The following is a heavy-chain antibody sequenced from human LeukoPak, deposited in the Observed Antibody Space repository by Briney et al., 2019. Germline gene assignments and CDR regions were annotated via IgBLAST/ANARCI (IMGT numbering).Heavy chain of an antibody. J-gene: IGHJ4*02. V-gene: IGHV3-23*01. CDR2: ISGSGGST. CDR3: ATGVWFGELSIY. CDR1: GFTFSSYG. D-gene: IGHD3-10*01. Sequence: PGGTLRLSCAASGFTFSSYGMSWVRQAPGKGLEWVSAISGSGGSTYYADSVKGRFTISRDNSKNTLYLQMNSLRAEDTAVYYCATGVWFGELSIYWGQGTLVTVSS.